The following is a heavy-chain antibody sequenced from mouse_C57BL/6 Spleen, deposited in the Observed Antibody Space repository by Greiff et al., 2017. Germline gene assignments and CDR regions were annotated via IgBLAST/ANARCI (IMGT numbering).Heavy chain of an antibody. CDR2: ISSGSSTI. J-gene: IGHJ4*01. V-gene: IGHV5-17*01. D-gene: IGHD2-4*01. Sequence: EVKLVESGGGLVKPGGSLKLSCAASGFTFSDYGMHWVRQAPEKGLEWVAYISSGSSTIYYADTVKGRFTISIDNAKNTLFLQMTSLRSEDTAMYYCARRDYVYYYAMDYWGQGTSVTVSS. CDR3: ARRDYVYYYAMDY. CDR1: GFTFSDYG.